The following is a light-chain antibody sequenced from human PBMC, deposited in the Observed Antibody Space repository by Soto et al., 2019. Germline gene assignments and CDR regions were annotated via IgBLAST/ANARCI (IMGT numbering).Light chain of an antibody. V-gene: IGKV1-5*02. CDR1: QSVSTR. Sequence: DIQMTQSPSSLSASVGDRVTIICRASQSVSTRLAWHQQKPGKAPKVLIYDASSWAGGVPSRFTGSGSGTEFTLTINSLQPDDFATYYCQQYSVYWTFGQGTKVEIK. J-gene: IGKJ1*01. CDR3: QQYSVYWT. CDR2: DAS.